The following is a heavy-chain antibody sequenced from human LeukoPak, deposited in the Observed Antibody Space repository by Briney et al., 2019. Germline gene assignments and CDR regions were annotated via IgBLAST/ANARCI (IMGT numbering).Heavy chain of an antibody. CDR1: GGSLSSSSYY. Sequence: SETLSLTCTVSGGSLSSSSYYWGWIRQPPGKGLEWIGSIYYSGSTYYNPSLKSRVTISVDTSKNQFSLKLSSVTAADTAVYYCARGEADLYGSDSGWFDPWGQGTLVTVSS. D-gene: IGHD3-10*01. V-gene: IGHV4-39*07. CDR2: IYYSGST. J-gene: IGHJ5*02. CDR3: ARGEADLYGSDSGWFDP.